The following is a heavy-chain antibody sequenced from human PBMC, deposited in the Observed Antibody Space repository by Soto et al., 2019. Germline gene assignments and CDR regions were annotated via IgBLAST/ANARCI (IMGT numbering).Heavy chain of an antibody. D-gene: IGHD6-19*01. CDR3: ARDSSGWYALVHFDY. V-gene: IGHV3-7*01. Sequence: EVQLVESGGGLVQPGGSLRLSCAASGFTFSSYWMSWVRQAPGKELEWVANIKQDGSEKYYVDSVKGRFTISRDNAKNSLYLQMNSLRAEDTAVYYCARDSSGWYALVHFDYWRQGTLVTVSS. CDR1: GFTFSSYW. CDR2: IKQDGSEK. J-gene: IGHJ4*02.